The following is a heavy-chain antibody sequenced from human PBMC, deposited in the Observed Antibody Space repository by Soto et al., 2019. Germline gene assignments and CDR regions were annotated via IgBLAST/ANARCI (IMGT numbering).Heavy chain of an antibody. V-gene: IGHV3-33*01. CDR1: GFTFSSYG. CDR3: ARGDYGDYVRYYYYGMDV. Sequence: QVQLVESGGGVVQPGRSLRLSCAASGFTFSSYGMHWVRQAPGKGLEWVAVIWYDGSNKYYADSVKGRFTISRDNSKNTLYLQMNIRRAEDTAVYYCARGDYGDYVRYYYYGMDVWGQGTTVTVSS. CDR2: IWYDGSNK. D-gene: IGHD4-17*01. J-gene: IGHJ6*02.